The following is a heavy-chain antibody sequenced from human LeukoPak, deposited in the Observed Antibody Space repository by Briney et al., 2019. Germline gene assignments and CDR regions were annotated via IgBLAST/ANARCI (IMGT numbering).Heavy chain of an antibody. CDR1: GFTFRRYA. Sequence: GGSLRLSCELSGFTFRRYAMHWVRQAPGKGLEWLAVVSYDRGNEYYADSVKGRFTISRGKSRNTAFLQMDSLRHEDTGVYFCARDRYASRSYVMDVWGQGTTVVVSS. J-gene: IGHJ6*02. CDR3: ARDRYASRSYVMDV. D-gene: IGHD2-2*01. V-gene: IGHV3-30*04. CDR2: VSYDRGNE.